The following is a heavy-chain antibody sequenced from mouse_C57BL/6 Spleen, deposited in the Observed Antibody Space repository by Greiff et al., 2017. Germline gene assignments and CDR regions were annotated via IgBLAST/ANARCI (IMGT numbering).Heavy chain of an antibody. V-gene: IGHV1-64*01. J-gene: IGHJ1*03. CDR2: IHPNSGST. D-gene: IGHD1-3*01. Sequence: VQLQQSGAELVKPGASVKLSCKASGYTFTSYWMHWVKQRPGQGLEWIGMIHPNSGSTNYNEKFKSKATLTVDKSSSTAYMQLSSLTSEDSAVYYCASRSGDWYFDVWGTGTTVTVSS. CDR1: GYTFTSYW. CDR3: ASRSGDWYFDV.